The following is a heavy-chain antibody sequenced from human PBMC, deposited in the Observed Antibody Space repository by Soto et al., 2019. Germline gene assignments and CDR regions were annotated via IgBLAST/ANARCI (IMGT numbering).Heavy chain of an antibody. D-gene: IGHD2-2*01. V-gene: IGHV3-23*01. Sequence: SGGSLRLSCAASGFTFSSYAMSWVRQAPGKGLEWVSAISGSGGSTYYADSVKGRFTISRDNSKNTLYLQMNSLRAEDTAVYYCAKDRQVLTAQPYNWFDPWGQGTLVTV. CDR2: ISGSGGST. CDR1: GFTFSSYA. J-gene: IGHJ5*02. CDR3: AKDRQVLTAQPYNWFDP.